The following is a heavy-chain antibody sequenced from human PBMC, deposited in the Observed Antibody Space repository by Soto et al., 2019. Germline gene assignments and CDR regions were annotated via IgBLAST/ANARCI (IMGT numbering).Heavy chain of an antibody. Sequence: GGSLRLSCAASGFTFSNAWMNWVRQAPGKGLEWVGRIKSKTDGGTTDYAAPVKGRFTISRDDSKNTLYLQMNSLKTKDTAVYYCTTDLEGYYDSSGYYYADYWGQGTLVTVSS. V-gene: IGHV3-15*07. CDR2: IKSKTDGGTT. CDR3: TTDLEGYYDSSGYYYADY. D-gene: IGHD3-22*01. CDR1: GFTFSNAW. J-gene: IGHJ4*02.